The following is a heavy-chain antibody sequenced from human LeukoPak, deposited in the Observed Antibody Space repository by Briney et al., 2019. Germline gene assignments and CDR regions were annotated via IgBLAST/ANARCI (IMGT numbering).Heavy chain of an antibody. D-gene: IGHD1-26*01. CDR1: GFTFSSYG. CDR2: TWYDRSNQ. V-gene: IGHV3-33*01. CDR3: ARESGYGMDV. Sequence: GGSLRLSCAASGFTFSSYGMHWVRQAPGKGLEWVAVTWYDRSNQYYVDSVKGRFTISRDNSKNTLYLQMNSLRAEDTALYYCARESGYGMDVWGQGTTVIVSS. J-gene: IGHJ6*02.